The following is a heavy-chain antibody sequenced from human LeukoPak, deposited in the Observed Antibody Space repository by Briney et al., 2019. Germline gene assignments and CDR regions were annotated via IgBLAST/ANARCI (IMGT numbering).Heavy chain of an antibody. D-gene: IGHD3-3*01. J-gene: IGHJ4*02. CDR3: ARDRNDFWSGYWDY. CDR1: GFTFSSYW. Sequence: GGSLRLSCAASGFTFSSYWMSWVRQVPGKGLEWVANIKQDGSEKYYVDSVKGRFTISRDNAKNSLYLQMNSLRAEDTAVYYCARDRNDFWSGYWDYWGQGTLVTVSS. CDR2: IKQDGSEK. V-gene: IGHV3-7*03.